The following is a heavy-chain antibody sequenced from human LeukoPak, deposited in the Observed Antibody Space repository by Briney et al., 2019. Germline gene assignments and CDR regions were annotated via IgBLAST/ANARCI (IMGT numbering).Heavy chain of an antibody. Sequence: GGSLRLSWAASGFTFSSYWMSWVRQAPGKGLEWVANIKQDGSEKYYVDSVKGRFTISRDNAKNSLYLQMNSLRAEDTAVYYCARDRSTLVTPWHWFDPWGQGTLVTVSS. J-gene: IGHJ5*02. CDR2: IKQDGSEK. CDR3: ARDRSTLVTPWHWFDP. CDR1: GFTFSSYW. V-gene: IGHV3-7*04. D-gene: IGHD3-9*01.